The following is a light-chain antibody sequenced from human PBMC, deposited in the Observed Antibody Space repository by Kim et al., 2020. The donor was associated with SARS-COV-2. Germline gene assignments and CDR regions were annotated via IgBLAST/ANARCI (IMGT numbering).Light chain of an antibody. CDR3: QQYGSSPRT. V-gene: IGKV3-20*01. J-gene: IGKJ2*01. CDR2: GAS. CDR1: QSVSSSY. Sequence: LAPGERAPLSCRASQSVSSSYLAWYQQNPGQAPRLLIYGASSRATGIPDRFSGSGSGTDFTLTISRLEPEDFAVYYCQQYGSSPRTFGQGTKLEI.